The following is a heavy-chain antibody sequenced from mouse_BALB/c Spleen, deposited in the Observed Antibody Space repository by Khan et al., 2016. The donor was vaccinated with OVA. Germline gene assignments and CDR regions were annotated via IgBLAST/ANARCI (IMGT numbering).Heavy chain of an antibody. V-gene: IGHV2-9*02. CDR1: GFSLTSYG. CDR2: LWAGGST. D-gene: IGHD1-1*01. Sequence: QVQLQQSGPGLVAPSQSLSITCTVSGFSLTSYGVHWVRQPPGKGLVWLGVLWAGGSTNYNSALMSRLSIITDNSKNQVFLKMNSLQTGDTAMYYCARPYYGSASFAYWGQGTLVTVSA. J-gene: IGHJ3*01. CDR3: ARPYYGSASFAY.